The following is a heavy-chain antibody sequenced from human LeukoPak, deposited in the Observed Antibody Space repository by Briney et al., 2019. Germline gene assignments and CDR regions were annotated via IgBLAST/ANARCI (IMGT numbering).Heavy chain of an antibody. J-gene: IGHJ4*02. CDR1: GFTFSSYA. D-gene: IGHD4-17*01. V-gene: IGHV3-23*01. CDR2: ISGSGGST. Sequence: PGGSLRLSCAASGFTFSSYAMSWVRPAPGKGLEWVSAISGSGGSTYYADSVKGRFTISRDNSKNTLYLQMNSLRAEDTAVYYCAKAGAYGVTSYIDDWGQGTLVTVSS. CDR3: AKAGAYGVTSYIDD.